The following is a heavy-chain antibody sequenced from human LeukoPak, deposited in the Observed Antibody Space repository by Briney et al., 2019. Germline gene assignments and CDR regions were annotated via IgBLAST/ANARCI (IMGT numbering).Heavy chain of an antibody. Sequence: PSETLSLTCTVSGGSISSSSYFWGWIRQPPGKGLEWIGSVYDSGSTYYNPSLKSRVTISVDTSKNQFSLKLSSVTAADTAVYYCARGRLSSTDFDYWGQGTLVTVSS. D-gene: IGHD6-25*01. J-gene: IGHJ4*02. CDR3: ARGRLSSTDFDY. V-gene: IGHV4-39*07. CDR2: VYDSGST. CDR1: GGSISSSSYF.